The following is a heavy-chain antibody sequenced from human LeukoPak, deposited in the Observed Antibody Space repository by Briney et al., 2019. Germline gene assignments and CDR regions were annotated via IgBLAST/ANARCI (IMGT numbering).Heavy chain of an antibody. J-gene: IGHJ4*02. D-gene: IGHD4-23*01. V-gene: IGHV4-30-2*01. CDR3: ARDLGNGRGPPED. Sequence: SETLSLTCIVSGGSISSGGYYWSWIRQPPGRGLEWIGYIYHTGSTNYNPSLKSRVTMSIDRSKSQVSLKLSSVTAADTAVYYCARDLGNGRGPPEDWGQGTLVTVSS. CDR1: GGSISSGGYY. CDR2: IYHTGST.